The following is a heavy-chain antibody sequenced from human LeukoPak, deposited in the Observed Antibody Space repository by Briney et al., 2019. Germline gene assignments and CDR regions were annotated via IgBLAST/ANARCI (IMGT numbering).Heavy chain of an antibody. V-gene: IGHV4-34*01. J-gene: IGHJ5*02. CDR3: ARAPSRTVTTSDWFDP. CDR2: INHSGST. Sequence: LRLSCPASGFTVSSNYMIWIRQPPATGLEWIGEINHSGSTNYNPSLKSRVTISVDTSKNQFSLKLSSVTAADTAVYYCARAPSRTVTTSDWFDPWGQGTLVIVSS. D-gene: IGHD4-11*01. CDR1: GFTVSSNY.